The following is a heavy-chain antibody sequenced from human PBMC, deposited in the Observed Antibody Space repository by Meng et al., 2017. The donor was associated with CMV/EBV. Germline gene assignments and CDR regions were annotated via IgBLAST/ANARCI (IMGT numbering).Heavy chain of an antibody. Sequence: SVKVSCKASGGTFSSYAISWVRQAPGQGLEWMGGIIPIFGTANYAQKFQGRVTITTDESTSTAYMELSSLRSEDAAVYYCARDGVAGAYFDYWGQGTLVTVSS. V-gene: IGHV1-69*05. CDR3: ARDGVAGAYFDY. J-gene: IGHJ4*02. D-gene: IGHD1-26*01. CDR1: GGTFSSYA. CDR2: IIPIFGTA.